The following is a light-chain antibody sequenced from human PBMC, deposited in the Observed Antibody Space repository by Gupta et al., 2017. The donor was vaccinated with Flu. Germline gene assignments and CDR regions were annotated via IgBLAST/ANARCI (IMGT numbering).Light chain of an antibody. CDR2: ASS. Sequence: EIVLTQSPDTLSLSPGERATLSCRTSQSVYSFFLAWYQQKPGQAPRLLVYASSIRAMGSTDRFSGSGDEKDFTLTSSRREYEDFAVYYGQQDCGSLAFGQGTKVEIK. V-gene: IGKV3-20*01. CDR1: QSVYSFF. J-gene: IGKJ1*01. CDR3: QQDCGSLA.